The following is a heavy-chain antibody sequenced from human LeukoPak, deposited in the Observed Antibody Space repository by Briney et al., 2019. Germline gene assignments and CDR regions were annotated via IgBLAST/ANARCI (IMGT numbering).Heavy chain of an antibody. CDR2: IYHGGST. V-gene: IGHV4-38-2*02. CDR1: GYSISSGYY. D-gene: IGHD5-12*01. J-gene: IGHJ6*03. CDR3: ARDGAGVDIVATIKGYYYYYMDV. Sequence: SETLSLTCTVSGYSISSGYYWGWIRQPPGKGLEWIGSIYHGGSTYYNPSLKSRVTISVDTSKNQFSLKLSSVTAADTAVYYCARDGAGVDIVATIKGYYYYYMDVWGKGTTVTISS.